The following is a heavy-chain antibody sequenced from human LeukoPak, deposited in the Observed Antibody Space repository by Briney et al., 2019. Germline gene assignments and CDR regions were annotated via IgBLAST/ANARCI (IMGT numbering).Heavy chain of an antibody. CDR3: ARVNAGDYGGGAWFDY. J-gene: IGHJ4*02. V-gene: IGHV1-69*05. Sequence: SVKVSCKASGGTFSSYAISWVRQAPGQGLEWMGGIIPIFGTANYAQKFQGRVTITTDESTSTAYMELSSLRSEDTAVYYCARVNAGDYGGGAWFDYWGQGTLVTVSS. D-gene: IGHD4-17*01. CDR1: GGTFSSYA. CDR2: IIPIFGTA.